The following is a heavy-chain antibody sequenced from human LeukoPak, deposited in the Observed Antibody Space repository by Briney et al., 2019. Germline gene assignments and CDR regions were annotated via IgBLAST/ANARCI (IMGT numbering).Heavy chain of an antibody. CDR1: GGSFSGYY. D-gene: IGHD2-15*01. CDR3: ARVNGPVRVALRWFDP. Sequence: PSETLSLTCAVYGGSFSGYYWSWIRQPPGKGLEWIGEINHSGSTYYNPSLKSRVTISVDTSKNQFSLKLSSVTAADTAVYYCARVNGPVRVALRWFDPWGQGTLVTVSS. CDR2: INHSGST. V-gene: IGHV4-34*01. J-gene: IGHJ5*02.